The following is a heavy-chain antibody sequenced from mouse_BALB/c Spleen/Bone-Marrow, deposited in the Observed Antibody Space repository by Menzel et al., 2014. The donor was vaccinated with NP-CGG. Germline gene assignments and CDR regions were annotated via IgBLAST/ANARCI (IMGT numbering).Heavy chain of an antibody. CDR2: ISSGSSTI. Sequence: EVKLVESGGGLVQPGGSRKLSCAASGFTFSSFGMHWVRQAPGKGLEWVAYISSGSSTIYYADTVKGRFTISRDNPKNALFLQMTSLRSEDTAMYYCARGVYGYVKYAMDYWGQGTSVTVSS. D-gene: IGHD1-2*01. CDR1: GFTFSSFG. J-gene: IGHJ4*01. CDR3: ARGVYGYVKYAMDY. V-gene: IGHV5-17*02.